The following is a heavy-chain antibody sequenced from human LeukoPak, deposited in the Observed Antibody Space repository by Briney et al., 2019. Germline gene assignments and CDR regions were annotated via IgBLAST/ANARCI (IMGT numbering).Heavy chain of an antibody. CDR2: ISSSSSYI. Sequence: TGGSLRLSCAASGFTFSSYSMNWVRQAPGKGLEWVSSISSSSSYIYYADSVEGRFTISRDNAKNSLYLQMNSLRAEDTAVYYCARWRAYSSSPFDYWGQGTLVTVSS. CDR1: GFTFSSYS. V-gene: IGHV3-21*01. J-gene: IGHJ4*02. D-gene: IGHD6-6*01. CDR3: ARWRAYSSSPFDY.